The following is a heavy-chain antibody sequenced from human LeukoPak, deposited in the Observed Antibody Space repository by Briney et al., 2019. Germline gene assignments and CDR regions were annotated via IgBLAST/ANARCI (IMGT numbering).Heavy chain of an antibody. CDR1: GFTFSSYE. CDR2: ISSSGSTI. Sequence: GGSLRLSCAASGFTFSSYEMNWVRQAPGKGLEWASYISSSGSTIYYADSVKGRFTISRDNAKNSLYLQMNSLRAEDTAVYYCARQIWFEESNYGMDVWGKGTTVTVSS. J-gene: IGHJ6*04. CDR3: ARQIWFEESNYGMDV. V-gene: IGHV3-48*03. D-gene: IGHD3-10*01.